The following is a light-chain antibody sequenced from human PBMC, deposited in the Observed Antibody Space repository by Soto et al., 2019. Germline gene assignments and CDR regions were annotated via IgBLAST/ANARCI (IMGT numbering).Light chain of an antibody. Sequence: QSVLTQPASVSGSPGQSITISCTGTSSDVGGYNYVSWYQQHPGKAPKLMIYDVSNRPSGVSNRFSGSQSGNTASLTISGLQAEDEADYYCSSYTSSSSVVFGGGPQLTVL. CDR1: SSDVGGYNY. CDR2: DVS. CDR3: SSYTSSSSVV. J-gene: IGLJ2*01. V-gene: IGLV2-14*01.